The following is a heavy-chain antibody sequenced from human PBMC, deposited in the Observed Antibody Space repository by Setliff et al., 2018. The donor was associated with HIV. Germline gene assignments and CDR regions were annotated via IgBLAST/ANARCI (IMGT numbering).Heavy chain of an antibody. D-gene: IGHD3-22*01. CDR3: ARDSPDSSGYSYFDY. CDR1: GFTFSSYW. CDR2: IKSDGSST. Sequence: GGSLRLSCAASGFTFSSYWMHWVRQAPGKGLVWVSRIKSDGSSTSYADSVKGRFTISRDNAKNTLYLQMNSLRAEDTAVYYCARDSPDSSGYSYFDYWGQGTLVTVSS. V-gene: IGHV3-74*01. J-gene: IGHJ4*02.